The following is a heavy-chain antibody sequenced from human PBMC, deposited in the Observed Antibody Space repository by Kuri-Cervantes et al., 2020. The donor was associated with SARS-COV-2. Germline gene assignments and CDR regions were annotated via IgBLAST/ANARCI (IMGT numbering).Heavy chain of an antibody. CDR1: GFTFGDYA. D-gene: IGHD5-24*01. CDR2: ISSSGSAI. CDR3: ARESRDAYNLGSFDL. J-gene: IGHJ2*01. V-gene: IGHV3-48*03. Sequence: GGSLRLSCAASGFTFGDYAMHWVRQAPGKGLEWVSYISSSGSAIYYADSVKGRFTISRDNAKNSLYLQMNSLRDEDTAVYYCARESRDAYNLGSFDLWGRGTLVTVSS.